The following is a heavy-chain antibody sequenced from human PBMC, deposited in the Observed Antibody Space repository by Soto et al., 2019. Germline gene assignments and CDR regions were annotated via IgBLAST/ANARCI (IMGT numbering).Heavy chain of an antibody. CDR1: GGTFSNSA. V-gene: IGHV1-69*13. CDR3: ARDRIRSGSSGLYYYGVDV. J-gene: IGHJ6*02. CDR2: IIPVLGTA. Sequence: ASVKVSCKASGGTFSNSAISWVRQAPGRGLEWMGGIIPVLGTANYAQKFQGRVRITADESTITAYMELHSLKSGDTAVYYCARDRIRSGSSGLYYYGVDVWGQGTTVTVSS. D-gene: IGHD1-26*01.